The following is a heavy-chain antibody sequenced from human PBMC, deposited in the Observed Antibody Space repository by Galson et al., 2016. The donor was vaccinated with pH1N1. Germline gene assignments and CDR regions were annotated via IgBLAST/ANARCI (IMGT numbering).Heavy chain of an antibody. D-gene: IGHD2-2*01. CDR1: GGSISSDSYY. Sequence: LTCSVSGGSISSDSYYWSWIRQPAGKGLEWIGRIYTSGSTNYNPSLKSRVTISVDTSKNHLSLRLSSVTAADTAVYFCARDSTRFGVVPAVYYYGMDVWGQGTTV. V-gene: IGHV4-61*02. J-gene: IGHJ6*02. CDR2: IYTSGST. CDR3: ARDSTRFGVVPAVYYYGMDV.